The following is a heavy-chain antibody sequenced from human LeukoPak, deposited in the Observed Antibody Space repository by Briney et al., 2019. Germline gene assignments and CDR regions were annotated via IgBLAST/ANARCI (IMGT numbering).Heavy chain of an antibody. J-gene: IGHJ4*02. CDR2: IYYSGST. CDR3: AREDYYFDS. V-gene: IGHV4-39*07. CDR1: GGSISSSSYY. Sequence: NPSETLSLTCTVSGGSISSSSYYWGWIRQPPGKGLEWIGGIYYSGSTYYNPSLKSRVTISVDTSKNQFSLKLSSVTAADTAVYYCAREDYYFDSWGQGTLVTVSS.